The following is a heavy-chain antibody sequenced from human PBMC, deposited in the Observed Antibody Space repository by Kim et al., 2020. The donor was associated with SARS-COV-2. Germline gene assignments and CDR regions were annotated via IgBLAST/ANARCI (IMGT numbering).Heavy chain of an antibody. D-gene: IGHD4-17*01. CDR2: ISGSGGST. CDR3: AKDRPATVVTRTYYFDY. Sequence: GGSLRLSCAASGFTFSSYAMSWVRQAPGKGLEWVSAISGSGGSTYYADSVKGRFTISRDNSKNTLYLQMNSLRAEDTAVYYCAKDRPATVVTRTYYFDYWGQGTLVTVSS. J-gene: IGHJ4*02. V-gene: IGHV3-23*01. CDR1: GFTFSSYA.